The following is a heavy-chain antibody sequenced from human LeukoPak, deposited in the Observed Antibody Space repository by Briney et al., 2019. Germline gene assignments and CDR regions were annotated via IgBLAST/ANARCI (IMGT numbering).Heavy chain of an antibody. CDR2: INPNSGGT. CDR3: ARGLWFGEAGYFDY. J-gene: IGHJ4*02. D-gene: IGHD3-10*01. CDR1: GYTFTGYY. Sequence: ASVKVSCKASGYTFTGYYMHWVRQAPGQGLEWMGWINPNSGGTNYAQKFQGRVTMTRDTSISTAYMELSRLRSDDTAVYYRARGLWFGEAGYFDYWGQGTLVTVSS. V-gene: IGHV1-2*02.